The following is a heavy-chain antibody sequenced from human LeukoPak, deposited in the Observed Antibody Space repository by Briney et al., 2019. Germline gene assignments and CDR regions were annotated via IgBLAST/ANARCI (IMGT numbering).Heavy chain of an antibody. V-gene: IGHV4-4*07. CDR2: IYTSGST. Sequence: SETLSLTCTVSGGSISSYYWSWIRQPAGKGLEWIGRIYTSGSTNYIPSLKSRVTMSVDTSKNQFSLKLSSVTAADTAVYYCARAAPSGFWSGSDTSPFDYWGQGTLVTVPS. D-gene: IGHD3-3*01. J-gene: IGHJ4*02. CDR3: ARAAPSGFWSGSDTSPFDY. CDR1: GGSISSYY.